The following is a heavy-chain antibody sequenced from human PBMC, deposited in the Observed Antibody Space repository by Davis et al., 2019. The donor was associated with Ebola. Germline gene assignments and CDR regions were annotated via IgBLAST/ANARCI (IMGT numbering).Heavy chain of an antibody. CDR1: GYTFTSYG. D-gene: IGHD1-26*01. CDR2: ISAYNGNT. Sequence: ASVKVSCKASGYTFTSYGIRWVRQAPGQGLEWMGWISAYNGNTNYAQKLQGRVTMTTDTSINTAYMELDRLSSDDTAVYYCARGHTYGRWDDWFDPWGQGTLVTVSS. V-gene: IGHV1-18*01. CDR3: ARGHTYGRWDDWFDP. J-gene: IGHJ5*02.